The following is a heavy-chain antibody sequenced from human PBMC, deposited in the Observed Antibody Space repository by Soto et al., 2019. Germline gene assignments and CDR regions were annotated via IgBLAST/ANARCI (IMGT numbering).Heavy chain of an antibody. J-gene: IGHJ6*02. CDR2: ISYDGSNK. CDR1: GFTFSSYG. V-gene: IGHV3-30*18. Sequence: QVQLVESGGGVVQPGRSLRLSCAASGFTFSSYGMHWVRQAPGKGLEWVAVISYDGSNKYYADSVKGRFTISRDNSKNTLYLQMNSLRAEDTAVYYCAKIVAARPLRDYYYGMDVWGQGTTVTVSS. CDR3: AKIVAARPLRDYYYGMDV. D-gene: IGHD6-6*01.